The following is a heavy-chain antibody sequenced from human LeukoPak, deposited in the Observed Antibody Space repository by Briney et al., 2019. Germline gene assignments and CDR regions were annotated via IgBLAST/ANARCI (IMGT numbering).Heavy chain of an antibody. Sequence: SVKVSCKASGGTFSSYAISWVRQAPGQGLEWMGGIIPIFGTANYAQKFQGRVTITADESTSTAYMELSSLRSEDTAVYYCAREMGGYCSGGSCYNYFDYWGQGTLVTVSS. CDR1: GGTFSSYA. CDR2: IIPIFGTA. CDR3: AREMGGYCSGGSCYNYFDY. V-gene: IGHV1-69*01. D-gene: IGHD2-15*01. J-gene: IGHJ4*02.